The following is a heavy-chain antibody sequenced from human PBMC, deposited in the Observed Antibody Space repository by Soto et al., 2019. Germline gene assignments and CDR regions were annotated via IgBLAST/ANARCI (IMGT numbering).Heavy chain of an antibody. Sequence: QVQLVQSGTEVKKPGASVKVSCKASGYTFTSYGISWVRQAPGQGLEWMGWISVYNGDTNYAQKLQGRVTMTTDTSTSTAYMELRSLRSDDTAVYYCTRDCDRSGYYYYWGQGSLVTVSS. CDR2: ISVYNGDT. V-gene: IGHV1-18*01. J-gene: IGHJ4*02. CDR1: GYTFTSYG. CDR3: TRDCDRSGYYYY. D-gene: IGHD3-22*01.